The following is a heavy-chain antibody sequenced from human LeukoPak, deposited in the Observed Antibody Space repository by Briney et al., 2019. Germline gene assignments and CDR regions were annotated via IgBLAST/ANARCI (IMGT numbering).Heavy chain of an antibody. CDR1: GFTFSSYA. V-gene: IGHV3-21*01. D-gene: IGHD3-9*01. Sequence: GGSLRLSCAASGFTFSSYAMSWVRQVPGKGLEWVSSISSSSSYIYYADSVKGRFTISRDNAKNSLYLQMNSLRAEDTAVYYCARDVRRYFDWLPSGYYYYYMDVWGKGTTVTISS. CDR2: ISSSSSYI. J-gene: IGHJ6*03. CDR3: ARDVRRYFDWLPSGYYYYYMDV.